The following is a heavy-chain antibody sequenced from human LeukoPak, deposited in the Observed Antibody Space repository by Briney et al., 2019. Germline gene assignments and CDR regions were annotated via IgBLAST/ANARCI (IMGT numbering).Heavy chain of an antibody. CDR3: AKPDFGHLTYFFDY. V-gene: IGHV3-30*18. D-gene: IGHD3-3*01. CDR2: ISYDGSNK. CDR1: GFTFSAYG. Sequence: PGGSLRLSCADSGFTFSAYGMHWVRQAPGKGLEWVAVISYDGSNKYYADSVKGRFTMSRDNSKSTLYLQMNSLIAEDTAFYYCAKPDFGHLTYFFDYWGQGTLVTVSS. J-gene: IGHJ4*02.